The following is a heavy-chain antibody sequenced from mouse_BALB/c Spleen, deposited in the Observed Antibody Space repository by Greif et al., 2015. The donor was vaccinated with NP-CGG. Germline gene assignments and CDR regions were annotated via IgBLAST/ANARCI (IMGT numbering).Heavy chain of an antibody. CDR2: ISRGGSYT. V-gene: IGHV5-6*01. CDR1: GFTFSSYG. CDR3: ALYGKYHFDY. Sequence: EVQVVESGGDLGKPGGSLKLSCAASGFTFSSYGMSWVRQTPDKRLEWVATISRGGSYTYYPASVKGRFTISRDNAKNTLYLQMSMLKSEDTAMYYCALYGKYHFDYWGQGTTLTVSS. J-gene: IGHJ2*01. D-gene: IGHD2-1*01.